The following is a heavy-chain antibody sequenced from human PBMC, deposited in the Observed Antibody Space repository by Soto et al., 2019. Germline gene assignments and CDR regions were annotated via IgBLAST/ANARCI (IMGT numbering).Heavy chain of an antibody. J-gene: IGHJ4*02. Sequence: ASVKVSCKASGYTFTGYYMHWVRQAPGQGLEWMGWINPNSGGTNYAQKFQGWVTMTRDTSISTAYMELSRLRSDDTAVYYCARGSTAPTPGAFDYWGQGTLVTVSS. D-gene: IGHD4-17*01. V-gene: IGHV1-2*04. CDR3: ARGSTAPTPGAFDY. CDR1: GYTFTGYY. CDR2: INPNSGGT.